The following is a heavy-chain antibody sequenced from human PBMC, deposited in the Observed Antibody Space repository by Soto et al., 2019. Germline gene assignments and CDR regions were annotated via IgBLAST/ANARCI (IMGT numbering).Heavy chain of an antibody. D-gene: IGHD2-15*01. CDR2: TYYRSKWYN. J-gene: IGHJ4*02. V-gene: IGHV6-1*01. CDR3: ARRCSGGSCYPDSAFDY. CDR1: GDSVSSNSAA. Sequence: SQTLSLTCASSGDSVSSNSAAWNWIRQSPSRGLEWLGRTYYRSKWYNDYAVSVKSRITINPDTSKNQFSLQLNSVTPEDTSVYYCARRCSGGSCYPDSAFDYWGQGTLVTVSS.